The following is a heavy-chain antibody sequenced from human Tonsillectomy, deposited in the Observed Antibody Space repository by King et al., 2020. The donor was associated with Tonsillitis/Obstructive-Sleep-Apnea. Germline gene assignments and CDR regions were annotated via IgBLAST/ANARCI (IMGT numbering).Heavy chain of an antibody. CDR2: IYWDDDK. J-gene: IGHJ5*02. CDR3: SHLLGYYSGYNWFDP. CDR1: GFSLSTSGVG. D-gene: IGHD3-3*01. V-gene: IGHV2-5*02. Sequence: ITLKESGPTLVKPTQTLTLTCTFSGFSLSTSGVGVGWIRQPPGKALEWLALIYWDDDKRYSPSLKSRLTITKDTSKNQVVLTMTNMDPVDTATYYCSHLLGYYSGYNWFDPWGQGTLVTVSS.